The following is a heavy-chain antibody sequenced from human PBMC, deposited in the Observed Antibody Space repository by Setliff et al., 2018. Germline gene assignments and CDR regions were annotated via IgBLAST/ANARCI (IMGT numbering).Heavy chain of an antibody. CDR2: LFDGGSA. D-gene: IGHD1-26*01. Sequence: SETLSLTCAVSGYSISNGFYWGWIRLSPVKGLEWIGSLFDGGSAYYSPSLKSRASISLDASKNQFALKLTSATAADTAVYFCARDNTILGATDYWGQGTLVTVSS. CDR3: ARDNTILGATDY. V-gene: IGHV4-38-2*02. CDR1: GYSISNGFY. J-gene: IGHJ4*02.